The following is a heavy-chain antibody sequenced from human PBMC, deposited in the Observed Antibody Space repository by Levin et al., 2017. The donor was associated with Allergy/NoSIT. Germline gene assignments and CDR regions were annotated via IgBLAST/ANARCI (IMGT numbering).Heavy chain of an antibody. Sequence: GESLKISCAASTFSFSTYWMTWVRQAPGKGLQWVASINQDGSEKFYVDSVKGRFTISRDNAKNSLYLQMNSLRVDDTALYHCVRGPSDHGLDVWGQGTTVTVS. CDR2: INQDGSEK. CDR3: VRGPSDHGLDV. J-gene: IGHJ6*02. V-gene: IGHV3-7*05. CDR1: TFSFSTYW.